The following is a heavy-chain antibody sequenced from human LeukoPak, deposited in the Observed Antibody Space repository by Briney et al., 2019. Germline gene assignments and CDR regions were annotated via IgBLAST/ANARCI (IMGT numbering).Heavy chain of an antibody. Sequence: SETLSLTCTVSGYSISSGYYWGWIRQPPGKGLEWIGSIYHSGSTYYNPSLKSRVTISVDTSKDQFSLKLSSVTAADTAVYYCARAIWHYYGSGSYNYWGQGTLVTVSS. CDR3: ARAIWHYYGSGSYNY. V-gene: IGHV4-38-2*02. D-gene: IGHD3-10*01. J-gene: IGHJ4*02. CDR2: IYHSGST. CDR1: GYSISSGYY.